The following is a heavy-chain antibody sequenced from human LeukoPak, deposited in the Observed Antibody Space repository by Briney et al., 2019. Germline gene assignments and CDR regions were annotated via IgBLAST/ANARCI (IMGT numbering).Heavy chain of an antibody. J-gene: IGHJ3*02. V-gene: IGHV4-4*02. Sequence: SETLSLTCAVSGGSIGSRNWWSWVRQPPGKGLQWIGEIYQSGSTIYNPSLRSRVTMSVDRSKDQLSLKLSSVTAADTAVYYCAGGDYYDSSGYYRESRGAFDIWGQGTMVTVSS. CDR1: GGSIGSRNW. CDR2: IYQSGST. CDR3: AGGDYYDSSGYYRESRGAFDI. D-gene: IGHD3-22*01.